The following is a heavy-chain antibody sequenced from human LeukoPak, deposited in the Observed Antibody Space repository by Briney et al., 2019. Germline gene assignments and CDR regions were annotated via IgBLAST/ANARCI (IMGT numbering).Heavy chain of an antibody. CDR1: GFTFSSYA. CDR3: ARGDFWSGDIYYYYGMDV. Sequence: GGSLRLSCAASGFTFSSYAMSWVRQAPGKGLGWVSAISGSGGSTYYADSVKGRFTISRDNSKNTLYLQMNSLRAEDTAVYYCARGDFWSGDIYYYYGMDVWGQGTTVTVSS. CDR2: ISGSGGST. J-gene: IGHJ6*02. V-gene: IGHV3-23*01. D-gene: IGHD3-3*01.